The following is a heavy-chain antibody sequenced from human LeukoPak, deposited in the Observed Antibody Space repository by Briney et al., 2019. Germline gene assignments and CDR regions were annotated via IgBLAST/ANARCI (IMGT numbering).Heavy chain of an antibody. Sequence: GGSLRLSRAASGFTFSHYTMRWVRQAPGKGLECLGVICNDSKYRYYADSVNGRFTISRGSSNKTLNLQIDSLRPEYSAMYFCARDRRYCFDYWGQGTLVTVSS. CDR1: GFTFSHYT. CDR3: ARDRRYCFDY. J-gene: IGHJ4*02. V-gene: IGHV3-30*01. CDR2: ICNDSKYR.